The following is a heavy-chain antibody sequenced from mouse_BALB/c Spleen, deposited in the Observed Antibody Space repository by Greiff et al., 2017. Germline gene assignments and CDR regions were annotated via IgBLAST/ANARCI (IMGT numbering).Heavy chain of an antibody. CDR2: ISSGGST. V-gene: IGHV5-6-5*01. Sequence: EVMVVESGGGLVKPGGSLKLSCAASGFTFSSYAMSWVRQTPEKRLEWVASISSGGSTYYPDSVKGRFTISRDNARNILYLQMSSLRSEDTAMYYCARMGGWSYYFDYWGQGTTLTVSS. CDR3: ARMGGWSYYFDY. J-gene: IGHJ2*01. CDR1: GFTFSSYA. D-gene: IGHD1-1*02.